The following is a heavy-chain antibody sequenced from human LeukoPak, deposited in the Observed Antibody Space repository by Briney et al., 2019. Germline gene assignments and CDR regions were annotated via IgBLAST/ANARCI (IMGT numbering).Heavy chain of an antibody. CDR3: AKDQLLLWFGIGRD. D-gene: IGHD3-10*01. CDR1: GFTFSSYA. Sequence: SGGSLRLSCAASGFTFSSYAMSWVRQAPGKGLEWVSAISGSGGSTYYADSVKGRFTISRDNSKNTLYLQMNSLRAEDTAVYYCAKDQLLLWFGIGRDSGQGTLVTVSS. V-gene: IGHV3-23*01. J-gene: IGHJ4*02. CDR2: ISGSGGST.